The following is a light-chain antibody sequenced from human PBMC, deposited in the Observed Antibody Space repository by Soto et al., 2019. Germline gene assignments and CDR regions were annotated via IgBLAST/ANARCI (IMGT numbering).Light chain of an antibody. J-gene: IGKJ4*01. V-gene: IGKV3-15*01. Sequence: EIVLSQSPGTLSLSKGERATLSCRASQSVSSSYLAWYQQKPGQAPRLLTYGASPRATGIPAKFSGSGSGTEFTLTFSSLQSEDFAVYYCQEYNNWPKSFGGGTKVDIK. CDR1: QSVSSSY. CDR2: GAS. CDR3: QEYNNWPKS.